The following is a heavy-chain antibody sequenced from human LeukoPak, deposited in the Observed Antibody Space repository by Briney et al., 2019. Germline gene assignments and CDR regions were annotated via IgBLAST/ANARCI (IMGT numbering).Heavy chain of an antibody. J-gene: IGHJ4*02. CDR3: ARGSYGSGFYYFDY. CDR2: INPSSGGT. V-gene: IGHV1-2*02. CDR1: GYTFTGYY. D-gene: IGHD3-10*01. Sequence: ASVKVSCKASGYTFTGYYMHWVRQAPGQGLEWMGWINPSSGGTNYAQKFQGRVTMTRDTSISTAYMELSRLRSDDTAVYYCARGSYGSGFYYFDYWGQGTLVTVSS.